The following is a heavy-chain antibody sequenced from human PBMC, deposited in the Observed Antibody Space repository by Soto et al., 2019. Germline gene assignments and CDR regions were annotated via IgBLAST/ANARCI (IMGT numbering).Heavy chain of an antibody. D-gene: IGHD5-12*01. J-gene: IGHJ4*02. V-gene: IGHV1-18*01. Sequence: QVQLVQSGAEVKKPGASVKVSCKTSGYTFSNYGISWVRQAPGQELEWMAWISADTGNTNFAQRFQGRVTMTTDTSTSTAYMELRSLRSDVTAVYYCARDTPASGVATLDFWGQGYLVTVSS. CDR1: GYTFSNYG. CDR2: ISADTGNT. CDR3: ARDTPASGVATLDF.